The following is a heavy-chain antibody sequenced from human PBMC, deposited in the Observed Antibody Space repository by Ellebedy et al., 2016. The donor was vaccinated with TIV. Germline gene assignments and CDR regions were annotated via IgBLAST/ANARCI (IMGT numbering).Heavy chain of an antibody. CDR2: INQDGGDR. CDR3: VKDSCVTDV. CDR1: GCPFSTRW. D-gene: IGHD3-16*02. V-gene: IGHV3-7*01. Sequence: GESLKISXATSGCPFSTRWLSWVRQAPGKGLEWVANINQDGGDRNYVDSVKGRFTISRDNSKNTLYLQMSSLRAEDTAVYYCVKDSCVTDVWGQGTTVTVSS. J-gene: IGHJ6*01.